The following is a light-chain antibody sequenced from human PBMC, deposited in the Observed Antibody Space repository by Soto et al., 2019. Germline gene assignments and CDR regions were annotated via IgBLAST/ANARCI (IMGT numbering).Light chain of an antibody. CDR3: SSYTTGSTVI. CDR1: SSDVGDHNY. Sequence: QSALTQPASVSGSPGQSITISCTGTSSDVGDHNYVSWYQQQPGKAPKLMIYAVSNRPSGVYNRFSGSKSGNTASLTISGLQAEDEADYYCSSYTTGSTVIFGGGTKLTVL. CDR2: AVS. V-gene: IGLV2-14*03. J-gene: IGLJ2*01.